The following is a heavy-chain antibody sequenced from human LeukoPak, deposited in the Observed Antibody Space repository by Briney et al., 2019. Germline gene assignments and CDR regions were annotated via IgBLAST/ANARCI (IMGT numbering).Heavy chain of an antibody. D-gene: IGHD3-3*01. CDR2: IYYSGTT. CDR1: GGSISSSSYY. J-gene: IGHJ4*02. CDR3: ARRPDLWYFDC. V-gene: IGHV4-39*01. Sequence: SETLSLTCTVSGGSISSSSYYWGWIRQPPGKGLEWIGSIYYSGTTYYNPSLRSRVTISVDTSKIQFSLKLSSVTAAHTGVYYCARRPDLWYFDCWGGGTLVSVSS.